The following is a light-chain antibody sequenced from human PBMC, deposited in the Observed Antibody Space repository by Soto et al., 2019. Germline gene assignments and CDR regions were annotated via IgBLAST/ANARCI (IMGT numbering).Light chain of an antibody. V-gene: IGLV2-14*01. CDR2: DVS. CDR1: SSDVGGYNY. CDR3: RSYTSSSYLNRV. J-gene: IGLJ3*02. Sequence: QSALTQPASVSGSPGQSITISCTGTSSDVGGYNYVSWYQQHPGKAPKLMIYDVSNRPSGLSDRYSGSKSGNTASLTITGLQAEDEADYYCRSYTSSSYLNRVFGRGTKLT.